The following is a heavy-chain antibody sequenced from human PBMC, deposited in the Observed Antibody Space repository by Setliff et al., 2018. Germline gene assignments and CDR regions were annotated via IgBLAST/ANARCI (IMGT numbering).Heavy chain of an antibody. D-gene: IGHD2-2*02. Sequence: GASVKVSCKASGYTFTGYYMHWVRQAPGQGLEWMGWINTNTGNPTYAQGFTGRFVFSLDTSVSTAYLQISSLKAEDTAVYYCAREALYPESRTEDYWGQGTLVTVSS. CDR2: INTNTGNP. J-gene: IGHJ4*02. CDR1: GYTFTGYY. CDR3: AREALYPESRTEDY. V-gene: IGHV7-4-1*02.